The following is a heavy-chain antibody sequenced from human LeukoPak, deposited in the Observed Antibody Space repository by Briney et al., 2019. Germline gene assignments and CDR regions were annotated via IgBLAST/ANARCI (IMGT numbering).Heavy chain of an antibody. CDR2: IRSKGNSYST. J-gene: IGHJ3*02. V-gene: IGHV3-73*01. CDR1: GFTFSGSA. Sequence: GGSLRLSRAVSGFTFSGSAMHWVRQASGKGLEWVGRIRSKGNSYSTAYAASVTGRFTISRDDSKNTAYLQLNSPKTEYTAVDFCSRHDASIVGGNDAFDIWGQGTMVTVSS. D-gene: IGHD1-26*01. CDR3: SRHDASIVGGNDAFDI.